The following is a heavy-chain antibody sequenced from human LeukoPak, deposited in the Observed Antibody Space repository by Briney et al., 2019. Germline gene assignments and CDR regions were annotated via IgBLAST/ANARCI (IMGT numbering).Heavy chain of an antibody. CDR2: INPNSGGT. J-gene: IGHJ4*02. CDR1: GYSFSGYY. CDR3: ARDGDYYGSGNFDY. Sequence: ASVKVSCKASGYSFSGYYIHWVRQAPGQGLEWMGWINPNSGGTDYAQKFQGRVTMTRDTSISTAYMELSSLRSEDTAVYYCARDGDYYGSGNFDYWGQGTLVTVSS. V-gene: IGHV1-2*02. D-gene: IGHD3-10*01.